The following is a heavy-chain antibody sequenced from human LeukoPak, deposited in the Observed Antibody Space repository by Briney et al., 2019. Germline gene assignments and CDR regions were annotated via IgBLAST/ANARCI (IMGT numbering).Heavy chain of an antibody. CDR3: ARGGGSYYDFWSGAKLFDY. CDR2: IYYSGST. J-gene: IGHJ4*02. CDR1: GGFISSYY. V-gene: IGHV4-59*08. Sequence: SETLSLTCTVSGGFISSYYWSWIRQPPGKGLEWIGYIYYSGSTNYNPSLKSRVTISVDTSKNQFSLKLSSVTAADTAVYYCARGGGSYYDFWSGAKLFDYWGQGTLVTVSS. D-gene: IGHD3-3*01.